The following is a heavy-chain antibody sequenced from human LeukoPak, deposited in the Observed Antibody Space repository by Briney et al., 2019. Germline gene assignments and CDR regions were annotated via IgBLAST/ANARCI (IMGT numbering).Heavy chain of an antibody. CDR1: GGSISSYY. CDR3: ARDTGYYYGSGSYYSPSAHDAFDI. CDR2: IYTSGST. Sequence: PSETLSLTCTVSGGSISSYYWSWIRQPAGKGLDWIGRIYTSGSTNYNPSLKSRVTMSVDTSKNQFSLKLSSVTAADTAVYYCARDTGYYYGSGSYYSPSAHDAFDIWGQGTMVTVSS. V-gene: IGHV4-4*07. D-gene: IGHD3-10*01. J-gene: IGHJ3*02.